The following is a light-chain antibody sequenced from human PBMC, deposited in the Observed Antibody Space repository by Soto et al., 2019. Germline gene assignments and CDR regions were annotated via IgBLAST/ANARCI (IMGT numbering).Light chain of an antibody. V-gene: IGKV3-15*01. CDR3: QEYGDWPLT. J-gene: IGKJ4*01. CDR2: ATS. Sequence: EIVVTQSPATLSVSPGERATLSCRASQSVGNNFAWYQQKPGQAPRLLIFATSTRATGGPARFSGSGSGTEFTLTISSLQYEDFAVYYCQEYGDWPLTFGGGAKVEIE. CDR1: QSVGNN.